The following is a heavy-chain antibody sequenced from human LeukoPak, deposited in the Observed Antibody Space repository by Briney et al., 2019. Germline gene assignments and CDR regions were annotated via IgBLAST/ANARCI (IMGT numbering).Heavy chain of an antibody. V-gene: IGHV1-69*05. D-gene: IGHD6-13*01. CDR2: IIPIFGTA. CDR1: GGTFSSYA. J-gene: IGHJ5*02. Sequence: WASVKVSCKASGGTFSSYAISWVRQAPGQGLEWMGGIIPIFGTANYAQKFQGRVTITTDESTSTAYMELSSLRSEDTAVYYCARVGGSSSWYENWFDPWGQGTLVTVSS. CDR3: ARVGGSSSWYENWFDP.